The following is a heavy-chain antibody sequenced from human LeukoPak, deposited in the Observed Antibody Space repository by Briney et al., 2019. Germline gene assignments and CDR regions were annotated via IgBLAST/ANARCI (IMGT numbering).Heavy chain of an antibody. V-gene: IGHV3-30-3*01. CDR1: GYTFTGYY. CDR3: ARDHHNSSSWYPHFDY. CDR2: ISYDGSNK. D-gene: IGHD6-13*01. J-gene: IGHJ4*02. Sequence: SCKASGYTFTGYYMHWVRQAPGKGLEWVAVISYDGSNKYYADSVKGRFTISRDNSKNTLYLQMNSLRAEDTAVYYCARDHHNSSSWYPHFDYWGQGTLVTVSP.